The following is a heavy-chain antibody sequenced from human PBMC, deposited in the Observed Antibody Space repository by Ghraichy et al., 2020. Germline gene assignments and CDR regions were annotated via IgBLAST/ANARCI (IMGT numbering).Heavy chain of an antibody. V-gene: IGHV3-23*01. J-gene: IGHJ5*02. D-gene: IGHD2-15*01. CDR2: ISGSGGST. Sequence: GGSLRLSCAASGFTFSSYAMSWVRQAPGKGLEWVSAISGSGGSTYYADSVKGRFTISRDNSKNTLYLQMNSLRAEDTAVYYCAKDRTDIVVVVAATPYSWFDPWGQGTLVTVSS. CDR1: GFTFSSYA. CDR3: AKDRTDIVVVVAATPYSWFDP.